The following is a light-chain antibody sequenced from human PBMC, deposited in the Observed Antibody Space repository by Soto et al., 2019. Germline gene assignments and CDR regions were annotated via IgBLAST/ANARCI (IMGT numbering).Light chain of an antibody. J-gene: IGLJ1*01. CDR3: NSYTSSSTLV. CDR1: SSDVGGYNY. Sequence: QSVLTQPASVSGSPGQSITISCTGTSSDVGGYNYVSWYQQHPGKAPKLMIYDVSNRPSGVSNRFSGSKSGNTASLTISGLQAEDEADYYCNSYTSSSTLVFGTGTKLTVL. CDR2: DVS. V-gene: IGLV2-14*01.